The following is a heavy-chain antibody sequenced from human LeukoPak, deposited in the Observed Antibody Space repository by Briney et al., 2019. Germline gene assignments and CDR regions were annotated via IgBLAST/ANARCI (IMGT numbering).Heavy chain of an antibody. CDR2: IYTSGST. CDR1: GGSISSSSYY. J-gene: IGHJ6*03. CDR3: ARDRGGRYYYYYMDV. V-gene: IGHV4-61*02. Sequence: SETLSLTCTVSGGSISSSSYYWSWIRQPAGKGLEWIGRIYTSGSTNYNPSLKSRVTISVDTSKNQFSLKLSSVTAADTAVYYCARDRGGRYYYYYMDVWGKGTTVTISS.